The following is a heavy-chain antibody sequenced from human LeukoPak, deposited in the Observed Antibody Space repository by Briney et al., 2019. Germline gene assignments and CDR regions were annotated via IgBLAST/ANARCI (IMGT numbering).Heavy chain of an antibody. D-gene: IGHD3-3*01. V-gene: IGHV4-39*07. CDR2: IYYSGST. CDR1: GGSISSSSYY. Sequence: SETLSLTCTVSGGSISSSSYYWGWIRQPPGKGLEWIGSIYYSGSTYYNPSLKSRVTISVDTSKNQFSLKLISVTAADTAVYYCARVNAGYYDFWSGQTIGRRDAFDIWGQGTMVTVSS. J-gene: IGHJ3*02. CDR3: ARVNAGYYDFWSGQTIGRRDAFDI.